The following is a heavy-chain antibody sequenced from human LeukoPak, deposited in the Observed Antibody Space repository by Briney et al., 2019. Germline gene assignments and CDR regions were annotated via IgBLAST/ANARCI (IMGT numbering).Heavy chain of an antibody. CDR1: GYTFTGYY. V-gene: IGHV1-2*02. CDR2: INPNSGGT. CDR3: ARGRLSSSNQLYYFDY. D-gene: IGHD1-14*01. Sequence: GASVKVSCKASGYTFTGYYMHWVRQAPGQGLEWMGWINPNSGGTNYAQKFQGRVTMTRDTSISTAYMELRSLRSDDTAVYYCARGRLSSSNQLYYFDYWGQGTLVTVSS. J-gene: IGHJ4*02.